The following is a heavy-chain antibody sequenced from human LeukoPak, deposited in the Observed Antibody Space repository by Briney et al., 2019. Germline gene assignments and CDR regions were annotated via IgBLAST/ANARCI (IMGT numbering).Heavy chain of an antibody. Sequence: SQTLSLTCTVSGGSISSGGYYWSWIRQHPGKGLEWIGEIYHSGSTNYNPSLKSRVTISVDKSKNQFSLKLSSVTAADTAVYYCARVTHSSGWLIDYWGQGTLVTVSS. CDR3: ARVTHSSGWLIDY. D-gene: IGHD6-19*01. V-gene: IGHV4-31*03. CDR2: IYHSGST. CDR1: GGSISSGGYY. J-gene: IGHJ4*02.